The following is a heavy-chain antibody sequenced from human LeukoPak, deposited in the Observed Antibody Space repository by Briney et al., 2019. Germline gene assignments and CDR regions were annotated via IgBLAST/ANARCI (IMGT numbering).Heavy chain of an antibody. CDR2: INPNSGGT. Sequence: ASVTVSCKAYGYTFTGYYMHWLRQAPGQGLEWMGWINPNSGGTNYAPKFRGRVIMTRTTYIRSAYMQLSRLTADDAALYYAASDNPIYSIDYWGQGALVTVSS. D-gene: IGHD2-15*01. CDR3: ASDNPIYSIDY. J-gene: IGHJ4*02. V-gene: IGHV1-2*02. CDR1: GYTFTGYY.